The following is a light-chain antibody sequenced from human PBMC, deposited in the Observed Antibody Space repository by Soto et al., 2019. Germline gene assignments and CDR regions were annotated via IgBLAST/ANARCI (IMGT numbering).Light chain of an antibody. V-gene: IGKV3-11*01. CDR3: QQRSNWLT. Sequence: EIALTQSPATLSLSPGERATLSCRASQSVSSYLAWYQQKPGQAPRLLINDASNRATGIPARFSGSGSGTDFTLTISSLEPEDFAVYYCQQRSNWLTFGGGTEVDIK. CDR2: DAS. J-gene: IGKJ4*01. CDR1: QSVSSY.